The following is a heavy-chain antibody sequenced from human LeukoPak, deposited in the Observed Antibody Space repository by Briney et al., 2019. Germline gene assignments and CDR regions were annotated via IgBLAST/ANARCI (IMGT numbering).Heavy chain of an antibody. Sequence: PGGSLRLSRAASGFTLSNYWMHRVRQAPGKGLEWVANTKQDGSDTHYVASVKGRFTISRDNAENSVYLQMSSLSVEDTAVYYCARAVGSNSSAWGQGTLVTVSS. CDR2: TKQDGSDT. J-gene: IGHJ5*02. CDR1: GFTLSNYW. V-gene: IGHV3-7*01. CDR3: ARAVGSNSSA. D-gene: IGHD6-6*01.